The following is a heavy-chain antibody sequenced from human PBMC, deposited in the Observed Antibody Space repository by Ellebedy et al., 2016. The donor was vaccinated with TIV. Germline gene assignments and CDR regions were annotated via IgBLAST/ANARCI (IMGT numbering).Heavy chain of an antibody. D-gene: IGHD2-15*01. CDR1: GYNFSGYW. Sequence: GESLKISCKGSGYNFSGYWIGWVRQMPGKGLEWMGIIYPGDSDTRYNPSFQGQVTISADKSISTAYLHWSSLKASDTAMYYCANTRFCSGGSCYFDFWGQGTLVTVSS. CDR2: IYPGDSDT. J-gene: IGHJ4*02. CDR3: ANTRFCSGGSCYFDF. V-gene: IGHV5-51*01.